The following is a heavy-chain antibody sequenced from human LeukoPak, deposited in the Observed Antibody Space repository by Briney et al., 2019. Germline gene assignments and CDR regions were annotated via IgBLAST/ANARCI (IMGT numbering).Heavy chain of an antibody. D-gene: IGHD2-2*01. Sequence: ASVKVSCKASGYTFTSYYMHWVRQAPGQGLEWMGIINPSGGSTRYAQKFQGRVTMTRDMSTSTVYMDVSSLRSEDTAVYYCASLTQPFDYWGQGTLVTVSS. CDR2: INPSGGST. J-gene: IGHJ4*02. V-gene: IGHV1-46*01. CDR3: ASLTQPFDY. CDR1: GYTFTSYY.